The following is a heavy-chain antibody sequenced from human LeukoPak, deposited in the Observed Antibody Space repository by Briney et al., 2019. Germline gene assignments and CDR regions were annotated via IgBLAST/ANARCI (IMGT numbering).Heavy chain of an antibody. CDR2: FYTSGST. J-gene: IGHJ4*02. CDR3: ARDRNGFSYAVEFEY. D-gene: IGHD5-18*01. Sequence: SQTLSLTCTVAGGSISSGGCYWSWIRQPAGKGLEWIGRFYTSGSTNYNPSLKSRVTISVDTSKNQFSLKVSSVTAAVTAVYYCARDRNGFSYAVEFEYLGQGTLVTVSS. CDR1: GGSISSGGCY. V-gene: IGHV4-61*02.